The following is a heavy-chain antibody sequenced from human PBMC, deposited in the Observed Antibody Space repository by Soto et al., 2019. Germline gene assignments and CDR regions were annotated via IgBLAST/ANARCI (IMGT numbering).Heavy chain of an antibody. Sequence: PGGSLRLSCAASGFTFSDYYMSWIRQAPGKGLEWVSYISSSSSYTNYADSVKGRFTISRDNAKNSLYLQMNSLRAEDTAVYYCARASTAHSSSSHFDYWGQGTLVTVSS. V-gene: IGHV3-11*06. CDR1: GFTFSDYY. D-gene: IGHD6-6*01. CDR3: ARASTAHSSSSHFDY. J-gene: IGHJ4*02. CDR2: ISSSSSYT.